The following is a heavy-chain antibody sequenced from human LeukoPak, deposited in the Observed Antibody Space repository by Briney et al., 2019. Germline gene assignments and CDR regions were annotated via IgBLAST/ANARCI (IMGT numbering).Heavy chain of an antibody. CDR3: AGARHGDYRWDY. CDR2: IIPIFGTA. V-gene: IGHV1-69*13. Sequence: ASVTVSCKASGGTFSSYAISWVRQAPGQGLEWMGGIIPIFGTANYAQKFQGRVTITADESTSTAYMELSSLKASDTAMYYCAGARHGDYRWDYWGQGTLVTVSS. J-gene: IGHJ4*02. D-gene: IGHD4-17*01. CDR1: GGTFSSYA.